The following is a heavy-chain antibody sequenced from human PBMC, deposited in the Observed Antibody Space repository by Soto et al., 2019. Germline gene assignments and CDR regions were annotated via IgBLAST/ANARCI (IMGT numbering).Heavy chain of an antibody. CDR1: GGTFSSYA. V-gene: IGHV1-69*13. D-gene: IGHD6-19*01. CDR3: ARAGGIAVADPEFDY. J-gene: IGHJ4*02. CDR2: IIPIFGTA. Sequence: SVKVSCKASGGTFSSYAISWVRQAPGQGLEWMGGIIPIFGTANYAQKFQGRVTITADESTSTAYMELSSLRSEDTAVYYCARAGGIAVADPEFDYWGQGTLVTVSS.